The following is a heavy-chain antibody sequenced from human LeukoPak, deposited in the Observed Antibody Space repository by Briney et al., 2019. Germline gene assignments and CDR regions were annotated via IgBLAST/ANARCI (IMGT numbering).Heavy chain of an antibody. CDR1: GGSSSSNY. CDR3: ARVGYYFDSSGYNRYYFDY. J-gene: IGHJ4*02. Sequence: SETLSLTCTVSGGSSSSNYWSWIRQPPGKGLGWIGYIHYTGSTNYNPSLKSRVTISIDTSKNQFSLKLSSVTAADTAVYYCARVGYYFDSSGYNRYYFDYWGQGTLVTVSS. CDR2: IHYTGST. V-gene: IGHV4-59*01. D-gene: IGHD3-22*01.